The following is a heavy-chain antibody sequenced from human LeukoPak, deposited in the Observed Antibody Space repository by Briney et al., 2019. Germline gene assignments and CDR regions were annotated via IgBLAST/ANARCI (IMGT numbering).Heavy chain of an antibody. D-gene: IGHD3-22*01. CDR3: ASTPDDYYDSSGPEEY. CDR2: ISSSGSTI. J-gene: IGHJ4*02. V-gene: IGHV3-11*01. CDR1: GFTFSDYY. Sequence: GGSLRLSCAASGFTFSDYYMSWIRQAPGKGLEWVSYISSSGSTIYYADSVEGRFTISRDNAKNSLYLQMNSLRAEDTAVYYCASTPDDYYDSSGPEEYWGQGTLVTVSS.